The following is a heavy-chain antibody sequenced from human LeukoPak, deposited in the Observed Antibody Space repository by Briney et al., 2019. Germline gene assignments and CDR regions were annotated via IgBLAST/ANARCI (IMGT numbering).Heavy chain of an antibody. Sequence: ASVKVSCKASGYTFTSYDINWVRQATGQGLEWMGWMNPNSGNTGYAQKFQGRATMTRNTSISTAYMELSSLRSEDTAVYYCARDRVYGDPKGPDAFDIWGQGTMVTVSS. V-gene: IGHV1-8*01. CDR1: GYTFTSYD. CDR3: ARDRVYGDPKGPDAFDI. J-gene: IGHJ3*02. D-gene: IGHD4-17*01. CDR2: MNPNSGNT.